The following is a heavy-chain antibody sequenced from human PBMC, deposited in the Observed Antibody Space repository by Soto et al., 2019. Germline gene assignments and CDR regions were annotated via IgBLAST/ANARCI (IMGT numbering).Heavy chain of an antibody. CDR3: ARDPTRFLGWSGTLLGYYYGMDV. Sequence: GASVKVSCKASGGTLSSYAISWVRQAPGQGLEWMGGIIPIFGTANYAQKFQGRVTITADKSTSTAYMELSSLRSEDTAVYYCARDPTRFLGWSGTLLGYYYGMDVWGQGTTVTVSS. V-gene: IGHV1-69*06. CDR1: GGTLSSYA. J-gene: IGHJ6*02. CDR2: IIPIFGTA. D-gene: IGHD3-3*01.